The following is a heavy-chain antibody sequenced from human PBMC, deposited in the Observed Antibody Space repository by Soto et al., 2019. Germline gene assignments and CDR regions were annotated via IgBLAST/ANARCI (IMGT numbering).Heavy chain of an antibody. J-gene: IGHJ4*02. CDR3: ARDRRRTNGVCSPSLDY. V-gene: IGHV4-31*03. Sequence: SETLSLTCTVSGGSISSGGYYWSWIRQHTGKGLEWIGYIYYSGSTYYNPSLKSRVTISVDTSKNQFSLKLSSVTAADTAVYYCARDRRRTNGVCSPSLDYWGQGTLVTVSS. D-gene: IGHD2-8*01. CDR2: IYYSGST. CDR1: GGSISSGGYY.